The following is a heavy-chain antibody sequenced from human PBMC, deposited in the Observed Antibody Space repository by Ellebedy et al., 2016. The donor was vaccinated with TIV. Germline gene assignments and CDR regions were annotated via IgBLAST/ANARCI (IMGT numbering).Heavy chain of an antibody. D-gene: IGHD6-19*01. CDR3: AWKYSSGWLY. CDR2: ISSSSTTI. CDR1: GFTFSTSN. J-gene: IGHJ4*02. V-gene: IGHV3-48*02. Sequence: GESLKISCTASGFTFSTSNMNWVRQAPGKGLEWISYISSSSTTIYYADSVKGRFTISRDDAKNSLFLQMNSLRDEDTAVYYCAWKYSSGWLYWGQGTLVTVSS.